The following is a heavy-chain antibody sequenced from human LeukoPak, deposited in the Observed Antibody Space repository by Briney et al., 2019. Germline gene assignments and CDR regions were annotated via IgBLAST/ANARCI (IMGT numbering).Heavy chain of an antibody. V-gene: IGHV1-46*01. CDR3: ARDYVDDIPMIKDY. CDR1: GYTFTSYH. J-gene: IGHJ4*02. Sequence: ASVRVSFKASGYTFTSYHMHWVRQAPGQGVEWMGKINLSGGSTTYAQKFQGRVTITRDTSTSTVYMELSSLRSEDTAVYYCARDYVDDIPMIKDYWGQGTLVTVSS. D-gene: IGHD2-8*01. CDR2: INLSGGST.